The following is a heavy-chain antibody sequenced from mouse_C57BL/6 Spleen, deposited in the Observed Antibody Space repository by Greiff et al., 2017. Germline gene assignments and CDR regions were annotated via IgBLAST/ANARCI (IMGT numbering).Heavy chain of an antibody. CDR3: ARGGGHWYFDV. CDR2: IYPGDGDT. J-gene: IGHJ1*03. Sequence: QVQLQQSGPELVKPGASVKISCKASGYAFSSSWMNWVKQRPGKGLEWIGRIYPGDGDTNYNGKFKGKATLTADKSSSTAYMQLSSLTSEDSAVYFCARGGGHWYFDVWGTGTTVTVSS. V-gene: IGHV1-82*01. CDR1: GYAFSSSW.